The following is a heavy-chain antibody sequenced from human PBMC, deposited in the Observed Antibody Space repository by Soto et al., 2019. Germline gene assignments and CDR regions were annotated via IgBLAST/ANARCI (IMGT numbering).Heavy chain of an antibody. CDR2: ISSSSSYI. CDR3: ASFIVVVPAATKKYYYYGMDV. D-gene: IGHD2-2*01. CDR1: GFTFSSYS. Sequence: GGSLRLSCAASGFTFSSYSMNWVRQAPGKGLEWVSSISSSSSYIYYADSVKGRFTISRDNAKNSLYLQMNSLRAEDTAVYYCASFIVVVPAATKKYYYYGMDVWRQGTTVTVSS. V-gene: IGHV3-21*01. J-gene: IGHJ6*02.